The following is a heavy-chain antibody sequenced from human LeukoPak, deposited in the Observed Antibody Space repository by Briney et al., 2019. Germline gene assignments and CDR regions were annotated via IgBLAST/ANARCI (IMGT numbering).Heavy chain of an antibody. D-gene: IGHD6-13*01. CDR2: ISAYNGNT. V-gene: IGHV1-18*01. CDR1: VYTFTSYG. Sequence: ASVKVSCKASVYTFTSYGISWVRQAPGQGLEWMGWISAYNGNTNYAQKLQGRVTMTTGTSTSTAYMELRSLRSDDTAVYYCARVQGYIAADRPYYYGMDVWGQGTTVTVSS. CDR3: ARVQGYIAADRPYYYGMDV. J-gene: IGHJ6*02.